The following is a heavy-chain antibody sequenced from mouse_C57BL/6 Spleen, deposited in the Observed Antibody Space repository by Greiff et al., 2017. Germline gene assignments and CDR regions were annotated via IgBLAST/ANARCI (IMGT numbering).Heavy chain of an antibody. Sequence: VKVVESGAELARPGASVKLSCKASGYTFTSYGISWVKQRTGQGLEWIGEIYPRSGNTYYNEKFKGKATLTADKSSSTAYMELRSLTSVDYAVYFCARFLFITTVVANFDYWGQGTTLTVSS. CDR3: ARFLFITTVVANFDY. CDR1: GYTFTSYG. V-gene: IGHV1-81*01. D-gene: IGHD1-1*01. J-gene: IGHJ2*01. CDR2: IYPRSGNT.